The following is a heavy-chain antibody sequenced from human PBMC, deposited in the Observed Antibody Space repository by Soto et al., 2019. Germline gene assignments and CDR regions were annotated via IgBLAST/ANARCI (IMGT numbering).Heavy chain of an antibody. CDR1: GGTFNNYA. V-gene: IGHV1-69*01. D-gene: IGHD3-10*02. Sequence: QVLLVQSGPEVKKPGSSVKVSCKASGGTFNNYAINWGRQAPGKGLEWMGGIIPTFGTGNQAQKFQGRVTITADESKTTAYMDLNSLRSEDTSIYYCASFDGTFVRGGRSSPYEIDVWGQGSTVFVSS. CDR2: IIPTFGTG. J-gene: IGHJ6*02. CDR3: ASFDGTFVRGGRSSPYEIDV.